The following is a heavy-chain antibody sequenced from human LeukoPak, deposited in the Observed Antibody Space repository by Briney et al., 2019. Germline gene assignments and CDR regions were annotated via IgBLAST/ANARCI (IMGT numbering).Heavy chain of an antibody. CDR3: ARGQHRVTYSDDAFDI. V-gene: IGHV3-30*03. D-gene: IGHD4-11*01. J-gene: IGHJ3*02. Sequence: GGSLRLSCAASGFTFSSYGVHWVRQAPGKGLEWVAVISYDGSKKYYVDSVKGRFTISRDNSKNTLYLQMNNLKTEDTAVYYCARGQHRVTYSDDAFDIWGQGTMVTVSS. CDR2: ISYDGSKK. CDR1: GFTFSSYG.